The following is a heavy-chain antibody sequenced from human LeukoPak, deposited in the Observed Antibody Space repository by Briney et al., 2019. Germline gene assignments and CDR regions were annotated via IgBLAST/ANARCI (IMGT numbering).Heavy chain of an antibody. D-gene: IGHD3-3*01. J-gene: IGHJ6*03. CDR3: ARDSLSPRWSGYYTGDYYYYYMDV. CDR1: GGSISSSSYY. V-gene: IGHV4-39*07. CDR2: IYYSGST. Sequence: TETLSLTCTVSGGSISSSSYYWGWIRQPPGKGLEWIGSIYYSGSTYYNPSLKSRVTISVDTSKNQFSLKLSSVTAADTAVYYCARDSLSPRWSGYYTGDYYYYYMDVWGKGTTVTVSS.